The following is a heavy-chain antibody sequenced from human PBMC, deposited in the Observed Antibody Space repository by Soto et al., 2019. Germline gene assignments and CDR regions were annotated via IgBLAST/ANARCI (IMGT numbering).Heavy chain of an antibody. CDR3: AREGPPRSGYWYYGMDV. Sequence: SETLSLTCTVSGGSTSSGDYYWSWIRQPPGKGLEWIGYIYYSGSTYYNPSLKSRVTISVDTSKNQFSLKLSSVTAADTAVYYCAREGPPRSGYWYYGMDVWGQGTTVTVSS. J-gene: IGHJ6*02. CDR2: IYYSGST. D-gene: IGHD3-22*01. CDR1: GGSTSSGDYY. V-gene: IGHV4-30-4*01.